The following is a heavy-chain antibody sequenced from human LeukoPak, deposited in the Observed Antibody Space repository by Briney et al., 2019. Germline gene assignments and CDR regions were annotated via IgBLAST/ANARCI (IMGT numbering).Heavy chain of an antibody. D-gene: IGHD2-15*01. V-gene: IGHV3-23*01. CDR2: ITGSGTT. Sequence: GGSLRLSCAASGFSFVNYAMTWVRQAPEKGLEWVSGITGSGTTYYADSVRGRFTISRDNSKNTVYLQMNSLRAEDTAVYYCAKDGDCSGGSCYHFDYWGQGTLVTVSS. CDR1: GFSFVNYA. CDR3: AKDGDCSGGSCYHFDY. J-gene: IGHJ4*02.